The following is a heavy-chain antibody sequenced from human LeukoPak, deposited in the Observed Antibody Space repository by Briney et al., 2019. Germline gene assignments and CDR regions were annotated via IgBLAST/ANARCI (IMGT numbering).Heavy chain of an antibody. CDR3: ARDSGDGDYEPLDS. V-gene: IGHV3-23*01. D-gene: IGHD4-17*01. Sequence: PGGSLRLSCTASGFTFSSFAMTWVRQAPGKGLEWVSTVYGGGNDATYAHSVKGRFTISRDNSKNTLYLQMNGLRVEDTAMYYCARDSGDGDYEPLDSWGQGTLVTVSS. CDR1: GFTFSSFA. J-gene: IGHJ4*02. CDR2: VYGGGNDA.